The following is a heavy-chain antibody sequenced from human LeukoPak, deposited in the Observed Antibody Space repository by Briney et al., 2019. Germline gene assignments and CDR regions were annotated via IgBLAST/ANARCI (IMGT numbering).Heavy chain of an antibody. Sequence: PGRSLRLSCEASGFTFSSYGMHWVRQAPGKGLEWVAVIWYDGSNKYYADSVKGRFTISRDNSKNTLYLQMNSLRPEDTSEYYCARAVPGFSSGWYALFDYWGQGTLLTVSS. CDR2: IWYDGSNK. J-gene: IGHJ4*02. D-gene: IGHD6-19*01. CDR1: GFTFSSYG. CDR3: ARAVPGFSSGWYALFDY. V-gene: IGHV3-33*01.